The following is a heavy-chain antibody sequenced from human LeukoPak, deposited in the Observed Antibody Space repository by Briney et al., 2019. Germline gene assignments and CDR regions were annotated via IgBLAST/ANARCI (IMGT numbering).Heavy chain of an antibody. V-gene: IGHV4-4*09. J-gene: IGHJ4*02. CDR3: ARRAPHEGWELLPHFDY. CDR1: GGPFRGFF. Sequence: NSSETLSLTCAVYGGPFRGFFWSWIRQPPGKGLEWIGYIYTSGSTNYNPSLKSRVTISVDTSKNQFSLKLSSVTAADTAVYYCARRAPHEGWELLPHFDYWGQGTLVTVSS. CDR2: IYTSGST. D-gene: IGHD1-26*01.